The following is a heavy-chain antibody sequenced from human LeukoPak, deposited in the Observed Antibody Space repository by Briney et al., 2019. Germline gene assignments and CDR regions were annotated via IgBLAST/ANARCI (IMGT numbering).Heavy chain of an antibody. CDR1: GGSISSYY. V-gene: IGHV4-59*12. J-gene: IGHJ4*02. D-gene: IGHD3-22*01. CDR3: ARYYYDSSGYYPYYFDY. CDR2: IYYSGST. Sequence: PSETLSLTCTVSGGSISSYYWSWIRQPPGKGLEWIGYIYYSGSTNYNPSLKSRVTISVDASKNQFSLKLSSVTAADTAVYYCARYYYDSSGYYPYYFDYWGQGTLVTVSS.